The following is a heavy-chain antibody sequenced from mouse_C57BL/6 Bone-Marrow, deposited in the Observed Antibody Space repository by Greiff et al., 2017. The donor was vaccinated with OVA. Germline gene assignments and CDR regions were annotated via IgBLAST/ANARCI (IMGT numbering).Heavy chain of an antibody. CDR2: FYPGSGSI. CDR1: GYTFTEYP. J-gene: IGHJ2*01. Sequence: QVHVKQSGAELVKPGASVKLSCKASGYTFTEYPIHWVKQRSGQGLEWIGWFYPGSGSIKYNENFKDKATLTADKSSSTVYMELSRLTSEDSAVYFCARNGFHHYYGSSPVYLDYWGQGTTLTVSS. D-gene: IGHD1-1*01. V-gene: IGHV1-62-2*01. CDR3: ARNGFHHYYGSSPVYLDY.